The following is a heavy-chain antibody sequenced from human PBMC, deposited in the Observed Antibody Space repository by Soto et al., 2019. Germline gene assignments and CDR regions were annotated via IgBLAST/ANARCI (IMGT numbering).Heavy chain of an antibody. CDR2: IIPIFGTA. CDR1: GGTFSSYA. Sequence: QVQLVQSGAEVKKPGSSVKVSCKASGGTFSSYAISWVRQAPGQGLEWMGGIIPIFGTANYAQKFQGRVTNTADESTRAAYMELSSLRSEDTAVYYCARDGTYYDFWLRYDTSFCWFDPWGQGTLVTVSS. V-gene: IGHV1-69*01. J-gene: IGHJ5*02. D-gene: IGHD3-3*01. CDR3: ARDGTYYDFWLRYDTSFCWFDP.